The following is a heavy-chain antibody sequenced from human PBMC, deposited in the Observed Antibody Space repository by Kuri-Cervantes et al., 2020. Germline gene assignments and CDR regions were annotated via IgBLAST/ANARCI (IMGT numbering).Heavy chain of an antibody. CDR3: ASNSSGWYGNDAFDI. V-gene: IGHV4-34*01. J-gene: IGHJ3*02. CDR1: GGSFSGYY. D-gene: IGHD6-19*01. CDR2: INHSGST. Sequence: ESLKISCAVYGGSFSGYYWSWIRQPPGKGLEWIGEINHSGSTNYNPSLKSRVTISVDTSKNQFSLKLSSVTAADTAVYYCASNSSGWYGNDAFDIWGQGTMVTVSS.